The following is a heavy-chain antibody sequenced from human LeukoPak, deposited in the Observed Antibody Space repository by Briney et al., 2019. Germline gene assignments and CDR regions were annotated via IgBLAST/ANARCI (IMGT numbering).Heavy chain of an antibody. J-gene: IGHJ4*02. CDR3: ARDREPGIAVAGYFDY. CDR1: GFTFDTYS. CDR2: ISGSSSTI. V-gene: IGHV3-48*01. Sequence: GGSLRLSCAASGFTFDTYSMTWVRQAPGKGLEWVSYISGSSSTIYYADSVKGRFTISRGNAKNSLYLQMNSLRAEDTAVYYCARDREPGIAVAGYFDYWGQGTLVTVSS. D-gene: IGHD6-19*01.